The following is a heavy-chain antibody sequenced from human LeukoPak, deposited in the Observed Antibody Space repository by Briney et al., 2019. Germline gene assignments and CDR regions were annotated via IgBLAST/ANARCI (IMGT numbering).Heavy chain of an antibody. Sequence: SETLSLTCTVSGGSISSYYWSWIRQPPGKGLEWIGYIYYSGSTNYNPSLKSRVTISVDTSKNQFSLKLSSVTAADTAVYYCARGGLSIAAAGIWFDPWGQGTLVTVSS. V-gene: IGHV4-59*01. D-gene: IGHD6-13*01. J-gene: IGHJ5*02. CDR3: ARGGLSIAAAGIWFDP. CDR1: GGSISSYY. CDR2: IYYSGST.